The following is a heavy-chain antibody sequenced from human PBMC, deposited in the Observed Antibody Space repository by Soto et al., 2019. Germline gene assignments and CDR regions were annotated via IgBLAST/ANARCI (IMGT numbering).Heavy chain of an antibody. CDR1: GYTFTSYG. J-gene: IGHJ4*02. Sequence: QVQLVQSGAEVKKPGASVKVSCKASGYTFTSYGISWVRQAPGQGLEWMGWISAYNGNTKYAQKLKGRVTMTTDTSTSTAYMELRSMRSEDTAVYYFARDLAVALIDYWGQGTLITVSS. CDR2: ISAYNGNT. D-gene: IGHD6-19*01. V-gene: IGHV1-18*01. CDR3: ARDLAVALIDY.